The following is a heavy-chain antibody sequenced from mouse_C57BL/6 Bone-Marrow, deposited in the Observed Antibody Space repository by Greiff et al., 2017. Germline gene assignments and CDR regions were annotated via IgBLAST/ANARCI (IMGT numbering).Heavy chain of an antibody. CDR2: IYPGDGDT. CDR1: GYAFSSSW. D-gene: IGHD1-1*01. V-gene: IGHV1-82*01. CDR3: ARWALTTLVANYYAMDY. Sequence: QVQLQQSGPELVKPGASVKISCKASGYAFSSSWMNWVKQRPGKGLEWIGRIYPGDGDTNYNGKFKGKATLTADKSSSTAYMQISSLTSDDAAVYFCARWALTTLVANYYAMDYWGQGTSVTVSS. J-gene: IGHJ4*01.